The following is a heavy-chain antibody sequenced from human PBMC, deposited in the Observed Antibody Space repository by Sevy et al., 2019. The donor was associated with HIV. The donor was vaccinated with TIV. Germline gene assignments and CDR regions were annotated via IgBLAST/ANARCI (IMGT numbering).Heavy chain of an antibody. CDR2: ISYDGSNK. CDR1: GFTFSSYA. Sequence: GGSLRLSCAASGFTFSSYAMHWVRQAPGKGLEWVAVISYDGSNKYYADSVKGRFTISRDNSKNTLYLQMNSLRAEDTAVYYCARGADYYDSSGYYLPHAFDIWGQGTMVTVSS. J-gene: IGHJ3*02. V-gene: IGHV3-30-3*01. D-gene: IGHD3-22*01. CDR3: ARGADYYDSSGYYLPHAFDI.